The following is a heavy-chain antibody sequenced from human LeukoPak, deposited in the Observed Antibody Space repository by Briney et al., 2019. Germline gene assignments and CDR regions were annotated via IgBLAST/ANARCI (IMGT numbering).Heavy chain of an antibody. CDR1: GFTFSRYD. V-gene: IGHV3-13*01. J-gene: IGHJ3*02. Sequence: GGSLRLSCAAPGFTFSRYDMHWVRQITGKGLEWLSNSGTVGDTYYPDSVKGRFTTSRENAKNSVYLQMDSLRVGDTAVYYRARTKPWPNNDVFDMWGQGTLVIVSS. D-gene: IGHD6-19*01. CDR2: SGTVGDT. CDR3: ARTKPWPNNDVFDM.